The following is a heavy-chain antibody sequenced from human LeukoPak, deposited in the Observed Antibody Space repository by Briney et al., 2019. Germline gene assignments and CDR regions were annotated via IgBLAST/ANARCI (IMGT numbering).Heavy chain of an antibody. Sequence: GGSLRLSCAASGFTFSDYWMTWVRQAPGKGLEWVAHIKQDGSERYYGDSVKGRFTISRDSANNLVHLQMNSLGAEDTAVYYCARGWNYAFRFDDWGQGTLVTVSS. CDR1: GFTFSDYW. CDR3: ARGWNYAFRFDD. D-gene: IGHD1-7*01. V-gene: IGHV3-7*01. CDR2: IKQDGSER. J-gene: IGHJ4*02.